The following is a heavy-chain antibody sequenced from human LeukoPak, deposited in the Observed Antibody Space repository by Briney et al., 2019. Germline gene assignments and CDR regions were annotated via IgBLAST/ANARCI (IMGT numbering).Heavy chain of an antibody. CDR3: AVSAGNYSPDYYYYYMDV. CDR1: GGTFSSYT. J-gene: IGHJ6*03. CDR2: IIPILGIA. Sequence: ASVRVSCKASGGTFSSYTISWVRQAPGQGLEWMGRIIPILGIANYAQKFQGRVTITADKSTSTAYMELSSLRSEVTAVYYCAVSAGNYSPDYYYYYMDVWGKGTTVTVSS. D-gene: IGHD1-7*01. V-gene: IGHV1-69*02.